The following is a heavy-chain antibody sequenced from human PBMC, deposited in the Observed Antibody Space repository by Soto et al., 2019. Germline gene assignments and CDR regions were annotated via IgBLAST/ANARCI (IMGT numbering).Heavy chain of an antibody. Sequence: QVQLVESGGGVVQPGRSLRLSCAASGFTFSNYAIHWVRQAPGKGLEWVAVISYDGRNKCYADSVKGRFTIGRDNSKNALYRQMRSLRAEEQAVYYCARGGEFWSGIDYWGQGTLVTVSS. CDR1: GFTFSNYA. V-gene: IGHV3-30*04. J-gene: IGHJ4*02. CDR2: ISYDGRNK. D-gene: IGHD3-3*01. CDR3: ARGGEFWSGIDY.